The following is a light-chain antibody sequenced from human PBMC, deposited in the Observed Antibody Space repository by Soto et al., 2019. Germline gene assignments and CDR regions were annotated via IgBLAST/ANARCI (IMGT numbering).Light chain of an antibody. J-gene: IGKJ2*01. V-gene: IGKV1-39*01. CDR1: HTIATY. Sequence: IQMTQSPSSLSASVGDGVTLTCRASHTIATYLNWYQQKPGQVPEVLIYGAARLHVGVPSRFTGSGYGTDGTLTIYNLQPEDFAIYYGQQFYYYPPTFGQGTKLEVK. CDR2: GAA. CDR3: QQFYYYPPT.